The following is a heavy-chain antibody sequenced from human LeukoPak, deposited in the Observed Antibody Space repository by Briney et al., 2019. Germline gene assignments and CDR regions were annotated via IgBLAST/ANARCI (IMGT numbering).Heavy chain of an antibody. D-gene: IGHD4-17*01. J-gene: IGHJ3*02. CDR2: IYYSGST. CDR3: AREATVTHDAFDI. CDR1: GGSISSYY. V-gene: IGHV4-59*01. Sequence: SETLFLTCTVSGGSISSYYWSWIRQPPGKGLEWIGYIYYSGSTNYNPSLKSRVTISVDTSKNQFSLKLSSVTAADTAVYYCAREATVTHDAFDIWGQGTMVTVSS.